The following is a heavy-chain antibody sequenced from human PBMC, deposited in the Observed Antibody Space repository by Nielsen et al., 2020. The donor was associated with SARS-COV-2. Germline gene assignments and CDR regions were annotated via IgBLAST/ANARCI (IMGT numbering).Heavy chain of an antibody. J-gene: IGHJ4*02. Sequence: WIRQPPGKGLEWVSAISGSGGSTYYADSVKGRFTISRDNSKNTVSLQLSRVRAEDTAVYYCAKVAYVSTSNFWSGRYFDGWGQGTLVTVSS. CDR2: ISGSGGST. CDR3: AKVAYVSTSNFWSGRYFDG. D-gene: IGHD3-3*01. V-gene: IGHV3-23*01.